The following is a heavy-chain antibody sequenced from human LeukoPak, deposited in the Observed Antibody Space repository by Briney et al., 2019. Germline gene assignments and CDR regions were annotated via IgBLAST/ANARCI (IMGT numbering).Heavy chain of an antibody. CDR3: AKPYYYGSRSYMDY. D-gene: IGHD3-10*01. J-gene: IGHJ4*02. CDR1: GFTFSSYG. V-gene: IGHV3-30*18. CDR2: ISYDGSNT. Sequence: SGRSLRLSCAASGFTFSSYGMHWVRQAPGKGLEWVAVISYDGSNTYYADSVEGRFTISRDNSKNMLYLQMNSLRAEDTAVYYCAKPYYYGSRSYMDYWGQGTLVTVSS.